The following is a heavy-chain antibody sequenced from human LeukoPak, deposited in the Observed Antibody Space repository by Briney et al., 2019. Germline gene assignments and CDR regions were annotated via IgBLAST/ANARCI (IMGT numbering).Heavy chain of an antibody. V-gene: IGHV4-4*02. Sequence: SGTLSLTCAVSGGSISSSNWWSWIRQPPGKGLEWIGEIYHSGSTNYNPSLKSRVTISVDKSKTQFSLKLSSVTAADTAVYYCARVSWPPGSSWYYFDYWGQGTLVTVSS. CDR1: GGSISSSNW. D-gene: IGHD3-10*01. CDR3: ARVSWPPGSSWYYFDY. CDR2: IYHSGST. J-gene: IGHJ4*02.